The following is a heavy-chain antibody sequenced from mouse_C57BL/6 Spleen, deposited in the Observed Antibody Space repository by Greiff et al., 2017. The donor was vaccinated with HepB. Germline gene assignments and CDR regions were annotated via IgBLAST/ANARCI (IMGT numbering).Heavy chain of an antibody. J-gene: IGHJ4*01. V-gene: IGHV1-64*01. Sequence: VQLQQPGAELVKPGASVKLSCKASGYTFTSYWMHWVKQRPGQGLEWIGMIHPNSGSTNYNEKFKSKATLTVDKSSSTAYMQLSSLTSEDSAVYYGARRNYGSSFYAMDYWGQGTSVTVSS. D-gene: IGHD1-1*01. CDR1: GYTFTSYW. CDR3: ARRNYGSSFYAMDY. CDR2: IHPNSGST.